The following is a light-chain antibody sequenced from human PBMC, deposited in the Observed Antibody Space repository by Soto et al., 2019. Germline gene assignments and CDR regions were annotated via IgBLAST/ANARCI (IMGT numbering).Light chain of an antibody. CDR1: SSDVGGYNY. J-gene: IGLJ1*01. Sequence: QSVLTQPASVSGSPGQSITISCTGTSSDVGGYNYISWYQLHPGKAPKLIIYEVSNRPSGVPNRFSGSKSGNTASLTISGLQAEDEADYYCSSYTSSSTPLYVFGTGTKVTVL. CDR3: SSYTSSSTPLYV. V-gene: IGLV2-14*01. CDR2: EVS.